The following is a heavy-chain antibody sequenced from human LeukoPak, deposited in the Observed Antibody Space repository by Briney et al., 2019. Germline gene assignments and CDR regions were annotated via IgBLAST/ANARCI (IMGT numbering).Heavy chain of an antibody. CDR1: GYTFTNYA. V-gene: IGHV1-3*01. D-gene: IGHD2-21*02. CDR3: ARRGVTTRDSYYYSLHV. J-gene: IGHJ6*02. Sequence: ASVKVSCKASGYTFTNYAVHWVRQAPGQRPEWMGRINPGDGDAKYSQNFQDRVTFGRDTSANTAFMELGSLRSEDTAVYYCARRGVTTRDSYYYSLHVWGQGTTVTVSS. CDR2: INPGDGDA.